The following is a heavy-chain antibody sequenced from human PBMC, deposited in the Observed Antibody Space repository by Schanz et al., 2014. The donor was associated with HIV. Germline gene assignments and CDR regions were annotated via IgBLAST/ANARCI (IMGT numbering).Heavy chain of an antibody. Sequence: DVQLLDSGGGLVQPGGSLRLSCIASGFTFNNYAMTWVRQAPGKGLDWVSTISGSDGDTYYADSVKGRFTISSDNSKNTLYLQMNSLRAEDTAVYYCARDRMVYAQAPLYYFDYWGQGTLVTVSS. J-gene: IGHJ4*02. CDR2: ISGSDGDT. V-gene: IGHV3-23*01. CDR1: GFTFNNYA. D-gene: IGHD2-8*01. CDR3: ARDRMVYAQAPLYYFDY.